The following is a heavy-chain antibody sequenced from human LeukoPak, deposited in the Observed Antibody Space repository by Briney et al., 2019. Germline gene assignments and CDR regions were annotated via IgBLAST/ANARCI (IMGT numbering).Heavy chain of an antibody. CDR1: GYTFTGYY. J-gene: IGHJ4*02. CDR2: INPNSGGT. CDR3: ARGIVVVPAARDFDY. Sequence: ASVKVSCKASGYTFTGYYMHWVRQAPGQGLEWMGWINPNSGGTNYAQKFQGRVTMTRDTSISTAYVELSRLRSDDTAVYYCARGIVVVPAARDFDYWGQGTLVTVSS. D-gene: IGHD2-2*01. V-gene: IGHV1-2*02.